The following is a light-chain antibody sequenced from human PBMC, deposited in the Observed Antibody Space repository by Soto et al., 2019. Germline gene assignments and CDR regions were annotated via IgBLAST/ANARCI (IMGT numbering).Light chain of an antibody. J-gene: IGKJ3*01. V-gene: IGKV3-20*01. CDR1: QSVSSSY. CDR3: QQYGSSPPLT. CDR2: GAS. Sequence: EIVLTQSPGTLSLSPGERATLSCRASQSVSSSYLAWYQQKPGQAPRLLIYGASSRATGIPDRFSGSGSGTDFTLTIGRLEPEDFAVYYCQQYGSSPPLTFGPGTKVDIK.